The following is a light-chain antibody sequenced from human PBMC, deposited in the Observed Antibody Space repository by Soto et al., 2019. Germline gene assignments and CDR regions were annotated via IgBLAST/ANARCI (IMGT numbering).Light chain of an antibody. V-gene: IGLV3-21*02. Sequence: SYELTQPPSVSVAPGQTARITCGGNNIGSKSVHWYQQKPGQAPVLVIYDDGDRPSGIPERFSGSNSGNTATLTISRVEAGDEADYFCQVWDSSSDHREVFGNGTKATVL. CDR1: NIGSKS. J-gene: IGLJ1*01. CDR3: QVWDSSSDHREV. CDR2: DDG.